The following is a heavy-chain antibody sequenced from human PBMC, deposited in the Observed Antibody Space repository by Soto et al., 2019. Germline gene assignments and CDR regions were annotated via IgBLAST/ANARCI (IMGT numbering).Heavy chain of an antibody. Sequence: PGGSLRLSCAASGFTFSSYAMSWVRQAPGKGLEWVSAISGSGGSTYYADSVKGRFTTSRDNSKNTLYLQMNSLRAEDTAVYYSAKSYYDFGSGYSWGMDVWGQGTTVTVSS. V-gene: IGHV3-23*01. J-gene: IGHJ6*02. D-gene: IGHD3-3*01. CDR1: GFTFSSYA. CDR2: ISGSGGST. CDR3: AKSYYDFGSGYSWGMDV.